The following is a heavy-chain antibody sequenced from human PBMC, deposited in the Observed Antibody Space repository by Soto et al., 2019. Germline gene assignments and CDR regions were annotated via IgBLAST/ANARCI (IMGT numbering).Heavy chain of an antibody. V-gene: IGHV1-18*01. J-gene: IGHJ4*02. CDR3: ARGPADYYDDSGDYSLDY. D-gene: IGHD3-22*01. CDR1: GYTFTTYG. CDR2: ISTYNGNT. Sequence: QVQLVQSGAEAKKPGASVKVSCKASGYTFTTYGMSWVRQAPGQGLDWMGWISTYNGNTKYAERLQGRVTMTTDTTTSTAYMELRSLRSDVTAVYYCARGPADYYDDSGDYSLDYWGQGTLVTVSS.